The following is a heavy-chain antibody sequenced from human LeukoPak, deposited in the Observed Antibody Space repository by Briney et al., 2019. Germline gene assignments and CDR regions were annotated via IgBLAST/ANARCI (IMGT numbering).Heavy chain of an antibody. D-gene: IGHD3-22*01. Sequence: SETLSLTCTVSGGSISSYYWSWIRQPAGKGLEWIGRIYTSGSTNYNPSLKSRVTMSVDTSKNQFSLKLSSVTAADTAVYYCARDSNYDSSGYYSVSAYRGQGTLVTLSS. CDR3: ARDSNYDSSGYYSVSAY. CDR1: GGSISSYY. CDR2: IYTSGST. J-gene: IGHJ4*02. V-gene: IGHV4-4*07.